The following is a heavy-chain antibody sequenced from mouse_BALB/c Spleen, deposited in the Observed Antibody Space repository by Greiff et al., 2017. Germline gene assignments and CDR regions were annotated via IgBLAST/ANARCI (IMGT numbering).Heavy chain of an antibody. CDR2: ISNGGGST. Sequence: EVKLVESGGGLVQPGGSLKLSCAASGFIFSSYTMSWVRQTPEKRLEWVAYISNGGGSTYYPDTVKGRFTISRDNAKNTLYLQMSSLKSEDTAMYYCARGGNYGAWFAYWGQGTLVTVSA. CDR3: ARGGNYGAWFAY. V-gene: IGHV5-12-2*01. CDR1: GFIFSSYT. D-gene: IGHD2-1*01. J-gene: IGHJ3*01.